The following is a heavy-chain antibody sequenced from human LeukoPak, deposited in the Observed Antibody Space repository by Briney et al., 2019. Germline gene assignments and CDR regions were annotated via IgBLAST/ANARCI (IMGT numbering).Heavy chain of an antibody. CDR3: ARDVEMATIEFPHDAFDI. D-gene: IGHD5-24*01. V-gene: IGHV3-30-3*01. Sequence: GGSLRLSCAASGFTFSSYAVHWVRQAPGKGLEWVAVISYDGSNKYYADSVKGRFTISRDNSKNTLYLQMNSLRAEDTAVYYCARDVEMATIEFPHDAFDIWGQGTMVTVSS. CDR1: GFTFSSYA. CDR2: ISYDGSNK. J-gene: IGHJ3*02.